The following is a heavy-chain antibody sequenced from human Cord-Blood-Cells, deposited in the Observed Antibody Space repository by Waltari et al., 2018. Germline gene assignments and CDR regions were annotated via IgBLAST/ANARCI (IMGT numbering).Heavy chain of an antibody. CDR2: IIPILGIA. Sequence: QVQLVQSGAAVKKPGSSVKVSCKASGGTFSSYAIIWVRQAPGQGLEWMGRIIPILGIANYAQKFQGRVTITADKSTSTAYMELSSLRSEDTAVYYCARTEAARLYAFDIWGQGTMVTVSS. CDR3: ARTEAARLYAFDI. J-gene: IGHJ3*02. V-gene: IGHV1-69*09. CDR1: GGTFSSYA. D-gene: IGHD6-6*01.